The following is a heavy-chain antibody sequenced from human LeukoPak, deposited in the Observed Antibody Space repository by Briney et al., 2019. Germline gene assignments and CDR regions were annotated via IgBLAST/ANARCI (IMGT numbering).Heavy chain of an antibody. D-gene: IGHD5-18*01. CDR1: GFTFDDYG. CDR2: INWNGGST. CDR3: ARGQRRHTDMAPSFDY. J-gene: IGHJ4*02. Sequence: GGSLRLSCAASGFTFDDYGMSWVRQAPGKGLEWVSGINWNGGSTGYADSVKGRFTISRDNSKNTLYLQMNSLRAEDTAVYYCARGQRRHTDMAPSFDYWGQGTLVTVSS. V-gene: IGHV3-20*04.